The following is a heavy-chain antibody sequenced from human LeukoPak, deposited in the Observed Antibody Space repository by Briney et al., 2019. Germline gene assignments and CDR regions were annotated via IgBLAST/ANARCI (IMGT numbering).Heavy chain of an antibody. CDR3: ARDFAIVAAGTNALPYGMDV. V-gene: IGHV3-33*01. J-gene: IGHJ6*04. CDR2: IWYDGSNK. CDR1: GFTFSSYG. D-gene: IGHD6-13*01. Sequence: GGSLRLSCAASGFTFSSYGMHWVRQAPGKGLEWVAVIWYDGSNKYYADSVKGRFTISRDNSKNTLYLQMNSLRAEDTAVYYCARDFAIVAAGTNALPYGMDVWGKGTTVTVSS.